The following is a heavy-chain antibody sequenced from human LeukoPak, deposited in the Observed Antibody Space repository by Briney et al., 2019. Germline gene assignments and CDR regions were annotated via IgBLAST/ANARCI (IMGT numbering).Heavy chain of an antibody. CDR2: IASDGSST. CDR1: GFTFSSYA. Sequence: GGSLRLSCAASGFTFSSYAMSWVRQAPGKGLVWVSRIASDGSSTTYADSVKGRFSISRDNAKNTLYLQMNSLRAEDTAVYYCAKDRRPVLRFLEWSPPFDYWGQGTLVTVSS. D-gene: IGHD3-3*01. J-gene: IGHJ4*02. V-gene: IGHV3-23*01. CDR3: AKDRRPVLRFLEWSPPFDY.